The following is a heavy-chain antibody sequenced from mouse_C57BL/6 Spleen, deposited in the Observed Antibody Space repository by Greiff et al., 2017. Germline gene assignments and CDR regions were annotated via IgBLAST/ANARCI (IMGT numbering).Heavy chain of an antibody. D-gene: IGHD2-5*01. J-gene: IGHJ4*01. CDR3: ARGLSYYSNPYYYAMDY. Sequence: QVQLQQPGTELVKPGASVKLSCKASGYTFTSYWMHWVKQRPGQGLEWIGNINPSNGGTNYNEKFKSKATLTVDKSSSTAYMQRSSLTSEDSAVYYCARGLSYYSNPYYYAMDYWGQGTSVTVSS. CDR2: INPSNGGT. CDR1: GYTFTSYW. V-gene: IGHV1-53*01.